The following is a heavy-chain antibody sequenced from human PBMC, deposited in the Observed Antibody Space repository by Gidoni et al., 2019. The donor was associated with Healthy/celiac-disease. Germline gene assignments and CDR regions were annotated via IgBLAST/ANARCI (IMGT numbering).Heavy chain of an antibody. CDR1: GYTFTSYD. CDR3: ASFSSPPYYYYYGMDV. V-gene: IGHV1-8*01. Sequence: QVQLVQSGAEVKKPGASVKVSCKASGYTFTSYDINWVRQATGQGLEWMGWMNPNSGNTVYAQKFQGRVTMTRNTSISTAYMELSSLRSEDTAVYYCASFSSPPYYYYYGMDVWGQGTTVTVSS. CDR2: MNPNSGNT. J-gene: IGHJ6*02.